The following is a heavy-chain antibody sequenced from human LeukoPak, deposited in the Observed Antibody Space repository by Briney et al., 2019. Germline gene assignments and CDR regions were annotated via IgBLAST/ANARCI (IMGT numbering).Heavy chain of an antibody. CDR2: IYTSGST. J-gene: IGHJ3*02. CDR3: ARVPGIVGATAAFDI. Sequence: SETLSLTCTVSGGSISSGSYYWSWIRQPAGKGLEWIGRIYTSGSTNYNPSLKSRATISVDTSKNQFSLKLSSVTAADTAVYYCARVPGIVGATAAFDIWGQGTMVTVSS. CDR1: GGSISSGSYY. D-gene: IGHD1-26*01. V-gene: IGHV4-61*02.